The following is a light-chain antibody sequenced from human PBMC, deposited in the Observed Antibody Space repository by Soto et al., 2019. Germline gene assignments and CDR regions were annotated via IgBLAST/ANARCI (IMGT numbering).Light chain of an antibody. CDR3: QHHNGYPLT. CDR2: AAS. V-gene: IGKV1-17*01. J-gene: IGKJ4*01. CDR1: QDNRNG. Sequence: DVQLTQFPSSLSASVGDRVTITCRAGQDNRNGLAWYQQKPGRAPKRLIYAASTLQSGVPSRFSGSGSRTEFTLTISSLQPEDFATYYCQHHNGYPLTFGGGTKVDIK.